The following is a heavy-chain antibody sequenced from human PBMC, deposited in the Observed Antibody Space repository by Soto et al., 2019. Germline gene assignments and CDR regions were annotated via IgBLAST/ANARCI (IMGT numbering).Heavy chain of an antibody. CDR3: ARQRPTDGRWEFANYYGMDV. D-gene: IGHD1-26*01. CDR2: IIHSEST. Sequence: SETLSLTCAVYGGSFSAYYWSWVRQPPGKGLEWIGEIIHSESTKYNPPLKSRVTISVDTSKNQFSLKLSSVTAADTAVYYCARQRPTDGRWEFANYYGMDVWGQGTPVTVSS. J-gene: IGHJ6*02. V-gene: IGHV4-34*12. CDR1: GGSFSAYY.